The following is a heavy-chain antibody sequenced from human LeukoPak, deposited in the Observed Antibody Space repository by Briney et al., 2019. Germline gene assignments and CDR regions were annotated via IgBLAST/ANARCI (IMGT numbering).Heavy chain of an antibody. Sequence: PGGSLRLSCAASGFTFSSYAMSWVRQAPGKGLEWVSAISGSGGSTYHADSVKGRFTISRDNSKNTVYLQMNSLRAEDTAVYYCAKDPYGTRYFDYWGQGTLVTVSS. D-gene: IGHD2-2*01. V-gene: IGHV3-23*01. J-gene: IGHJ4*02. CDR1: GFTFSSYA. CDR3: AKDPYGTRYFDY. CDR2: ISGSGGST.